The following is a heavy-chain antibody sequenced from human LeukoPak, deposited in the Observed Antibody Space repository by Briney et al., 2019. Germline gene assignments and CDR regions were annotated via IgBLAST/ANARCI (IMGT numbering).Heavy chain of an antibody. CDR1: GFTFSSYS. CDR3: ARDREYSSGWYGVPWFDP. V-gene: IGHV3-21*01. CDR2: ICSSRSYI. J-gene: IGHJ5*02. D-gene: IGHD6-19*01. Sequence: GGSVRHSCAASGFTFSSYSMNWVRQSQGKGREGVSSICSSRSYIYYADSVKGRFTISRDNAKNSLYQQMNSLRAEDTAAYYCARDREYSSGWYGVPWFDPWGQGTLVTVSS.